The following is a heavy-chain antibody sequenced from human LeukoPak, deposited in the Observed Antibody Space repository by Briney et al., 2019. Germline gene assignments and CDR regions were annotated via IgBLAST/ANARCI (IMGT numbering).Heavy chain of an antibody. CDR2: IYYSGST. CDR3: ARFRWNSLDY. V-gene: IGHV4-39*01. Sequence: PSETLSLTCTVSGGSISSSSYYWGWIRQPPGKGLEWIGSIYYSGSTYYNPSLKSRVTISVDTSKNQFSLKLSSVTAADTAVYYCARFRWNSLDYWGQGTLVTVSS. J-gene: IGHJ4*02. CDR1: GGSISSSSYY. D-gene: IGHD1-7*01.